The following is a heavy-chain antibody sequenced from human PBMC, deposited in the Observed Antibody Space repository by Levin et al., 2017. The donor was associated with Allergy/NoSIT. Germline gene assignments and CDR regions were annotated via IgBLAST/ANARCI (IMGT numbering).Heavy chain of an antibody. Sequence: GESLKISCAASGFTFSSYWMSWVRQAPGKGLEWVANIKQDGSEKYFVDSVKGRFTISRDNAKNSLYLQMNSLRVDDTALYYCAKGKLARLDYGLDVWGQGTTVTVSS. D-gene: IGHD1-1*01. V-gene: IGHV3-7*01. CDR3: AKGKLARLDYGLDV. CDR2: IKQDGSEK. J-gene: IGHJ6*02. CDR1: GFTFSSYW.